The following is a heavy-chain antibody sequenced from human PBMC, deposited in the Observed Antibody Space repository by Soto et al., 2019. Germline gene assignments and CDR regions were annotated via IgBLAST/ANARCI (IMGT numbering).Heavy chain of an antibody. CDR1: GFTFSSYG. J-gene: IGHJ4*02. CDR2: IWYDGSNK. D-gene: IGHD2-15*01. CDR3: ARDGYCSGGSGYSVPVFDY. V-gene: IGHV3-33*01. Sequence: QVQLVESGGGVVQPGRSLRLSCAASGFTFSSYGMHWVRQAPGKGLEWVAVIWYDGSNKYYADSVKGRFTISRDNSKNPLYLQMNSLRAEDTAVYYCARDGYCSGGSGYSVPVFDYWGQGTLVTVSS.